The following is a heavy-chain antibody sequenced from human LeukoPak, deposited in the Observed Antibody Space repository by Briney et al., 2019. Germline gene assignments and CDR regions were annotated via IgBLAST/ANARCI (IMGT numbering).Heavy chain of an antibody. CDR2: INPIGGST. J-gene: IGHJ6*02. D-gene: IGHD6-6*01. CDR3: ARDPEIAARPVNYQYYGMDV. CDR1: GYTFTTYY. Sequence: ASVKVSCKASGYTFTTYYIHWVRQAPGQGLEWMGIINPIGGSTSYAQKFQGRVTMTRDTSTSTVYMELSSLRSEDTAVYYCARDPEIAARPVNYQYYGMDVWGQGTTVTVSS. V-gene: IGHV1-46*01.